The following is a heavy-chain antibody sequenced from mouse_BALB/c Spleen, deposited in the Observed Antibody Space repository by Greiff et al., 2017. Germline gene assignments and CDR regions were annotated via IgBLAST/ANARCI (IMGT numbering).Heavy chain of an antibody. J-gene: IGHJ3*01. CDR1: GFTFSSYT. CDR3: ARLYYYGSSPAWFAY. Sequence: EVQVVESGGGLVQPGGSLKLSCAASGFTFSSYTMSCVRQTPAKRLEWVAYISNGGGSTYYPDTVKGRFTISRDNAKNTLYLQMSSLKSEDTAMYYCARLYYYGSSPAWFAYWGQGTLVTVSA. V-gene: IGHV5-12-2*01. CDR2: ISNGGGST. D-gene: IGHD1-1*01.